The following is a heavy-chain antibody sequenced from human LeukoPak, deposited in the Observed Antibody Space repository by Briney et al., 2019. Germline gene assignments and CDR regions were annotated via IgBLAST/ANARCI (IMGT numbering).Heavy chain of an antibody. D-gene: IGHD5-24*01. Sequence: GESLKISCKASGYSFSNYWIGWVRQMPGKGPEWLGIIYPGDSDTRYSPSFQGQVTISADKSTSTSYLQWGSLKASDTAMYYGARRVATIDFFDYWGEGTLVTASS. V-gene: IGHV5-51*01. CDR3: ARRVATIDFFDY. CDR1: GYSFSNYW. CDR2: IYPGDSDT. J-gene: IGHJ4*02.